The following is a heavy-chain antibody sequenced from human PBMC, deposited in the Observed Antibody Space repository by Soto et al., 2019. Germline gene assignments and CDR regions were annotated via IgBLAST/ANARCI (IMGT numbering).Heavy chain of an antibody. CDR3: ARDGWPKTGTTPEYFDY. CDR2: INWNGGST. V-gene: IGHV3-20*04. J-gene: IGHJ4*02. Sequence: GGSLRLSCAASGFTFDDYGMSWVRQAPGKGLEWVSGINWNGGSTGYADSVKGRFTISRDNAKNSLYLQMNSLRAEDTALYYCARDGWPKTGTTPEYFDYWGQGTLVTVSS. D-gene: IGHD1-7*01. CDR1: GFTFDDYG.